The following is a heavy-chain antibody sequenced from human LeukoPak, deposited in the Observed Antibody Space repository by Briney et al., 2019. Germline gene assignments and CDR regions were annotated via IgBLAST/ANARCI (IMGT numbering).Heavy chain of an antibody. CDR2: IYYSGST. CDR3: ARARAPMRNFDY. D-gene: IGHD3-22*01. J-gene: IGHJ4*02. V-gene: IGHV4-39*07. Sequence: PETLSLTCTVSGGSISSSSYYWGWIRQPPGKGLEWIGSIYYSGSTYYNPSLKSRVTISVDTSKNQFSLKLSSVTAADTAVYYCARARAPMRNFDYWGQGTLVTVSS. CDR1: GGSISSSSYY.